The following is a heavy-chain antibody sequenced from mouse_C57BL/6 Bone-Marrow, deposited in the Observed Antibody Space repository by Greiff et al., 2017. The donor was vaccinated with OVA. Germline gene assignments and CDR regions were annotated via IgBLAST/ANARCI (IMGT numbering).Heavy chain of an antibody. CDR3: ARRALTSAMDY. V-gene: IGHV5-17*01. CDR1: GFTFSDYG. Sequence: EVKLVESGGGLVKPGGSLKLSCAASGFTFSDYGMHWVRQAPEKGLEWVAYISSGSSTIYYADTVKGRFTISRDNAKNTLFLQMTSLRSEDTAMYYCARRALTSAMDYWGQGTSVTVSS. D-gene: IGHD1-1*01. J-gene: IGHJ4*01. CDR2: ISSGSSTI.